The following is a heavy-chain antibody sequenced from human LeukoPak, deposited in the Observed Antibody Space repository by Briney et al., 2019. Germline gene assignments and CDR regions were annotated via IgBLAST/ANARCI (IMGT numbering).Heavy chain of an antibody. CDR2: ISSSSTI. CDR3: ARDDGYYGSGSYYAIDY. D-gene: IGHD3-10*01. Sequence: GGSLRLSCAASGFTFSSYSMNWVRQAPGKGLEWVSYISSSSTIYYADSVKGRFTISRDNAKNSLYLQMNSLRAEDTAVYYCARDDGYYGSGSYYAIDYWGQGTLVTVSS. V-gene: IGHV3-48*01. J-gene: IGHJ4*02. CDR1: GFTFSSYS.